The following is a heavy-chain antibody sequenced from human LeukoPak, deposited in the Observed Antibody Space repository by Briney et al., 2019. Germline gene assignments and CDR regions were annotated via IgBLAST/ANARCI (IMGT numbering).Heavy chain of an antibody. Sequence: GGSLRLSCAASGFIFSSYTMNWVRQAPGKGLEWVSFISSSSSYIYHADSVKGRFTISRDNSKNTLYLQMNSLRAEDTAVYYCAKGYSSSWTTYYFDYWGQGTLVTVSS. CDR3: AKGYSSSWTTYYFDY. V-gene: IGHV3-21*01. CDR1: GFIFSSYT. D-gene: IGHD6-13*01. CDR2: ISSSSSYI. J-gene: IGHJ4*02.